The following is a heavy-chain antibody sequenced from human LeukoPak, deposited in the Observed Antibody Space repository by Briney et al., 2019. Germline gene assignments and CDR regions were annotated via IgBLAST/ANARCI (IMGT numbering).Heavy chain of an antibody. J-gene: IGHJ4*02. CDR2: IKQDGSQK. D-gene: IGHD2-8*01. CDR1: GFTFGNYW. Sequence: GGSLRLSCAASGFTFGNYWMSWVRQAPGKGPEFVANIKQDGSQKSYVDSVRGRFTMSRDNAKKSVYLQMNSLRGDDTAVYYCARDSVQAGDIVLIHYWGQGTLVTVSS. V-gene: IGHV3-7*01. CDR3: ARDSVQAGDIVLIHY.